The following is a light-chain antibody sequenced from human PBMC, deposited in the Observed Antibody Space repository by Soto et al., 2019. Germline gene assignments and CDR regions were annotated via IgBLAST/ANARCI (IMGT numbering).Light chain of an antibody. CDR1: QGISSY. V-gene: IGKV1-9*01. J-gene: IGKJ4*01. CDR3: QQVNSYPLT. CDR2: AAS. Sequence: DIQLTQSPSFLSASVGDRVTITCRASQGISSYLAWYQQKPGKAPKLLIYAASTLQGGVPSRFSGRGSGTEFTLTISSLQPEDFATYYCQQVNSYPLTFGGGTKVEIE.